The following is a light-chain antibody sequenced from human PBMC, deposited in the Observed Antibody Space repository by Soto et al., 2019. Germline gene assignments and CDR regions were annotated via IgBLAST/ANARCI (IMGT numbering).Light chain of an antibody. Sequence: EIGMTQSPATLSVSPGERTTLSCRASQTVSSNLAWYQQKPGQAPRLLLYGSSTRATGIPSRFSGSGSGTEFTLTISSLQSEDFVVYYCQQYSNLPRTFGRGTKVEIK. CDR2: GSS. J-gene: IGKJ1*01. CDR3: QQYSNLPRT. V-gene: IGKV3-15*01. CDR1: QTVSSN.